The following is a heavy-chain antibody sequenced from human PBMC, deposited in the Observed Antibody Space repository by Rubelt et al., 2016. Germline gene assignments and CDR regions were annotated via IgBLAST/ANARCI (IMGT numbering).Heavy chain of an antibody. CDR3: ARDIVATIGGFWFDP. J-gene: IGHJ5*02. V-gene: IGHV1-18*01. D-gene: IGHD5-12*01. CDR2: ISAYNGNT. CDR1: TSYG. Sequence: TSYGISWVRQAPGQGLEWMGWISAYNGNTNYAQKFQGRVTMTRDTSISTAYMELSRLRSDDTAVYYCARDIVATIGGFWFDPWGQGTLVTVSS.